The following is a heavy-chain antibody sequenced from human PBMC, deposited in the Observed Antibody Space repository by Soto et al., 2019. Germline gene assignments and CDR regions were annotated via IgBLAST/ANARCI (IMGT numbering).Heavy chain of an antibody. CDR1: GDSVSSNGAC. CDR3: ASSSSWRNGFGMDV. V-gene: IGHV6-1*01. Sequence: PSQTLSLTCVISGDSVSSNGACWNWIRQSPSRGLQWLGRIYYRSKWFHDYAASVESRMAINPDTSRNQFSLQLNYVTPEDTAVYYCASSSSWRNGFGMDVWGQGTTVTVSS. D-gene: IGHD6-13*01. CDR2: IYYRSKWFH. J-gene: IGHJ6*02.